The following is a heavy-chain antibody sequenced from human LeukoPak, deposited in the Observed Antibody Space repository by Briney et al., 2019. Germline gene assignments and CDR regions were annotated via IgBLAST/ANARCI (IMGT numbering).Heavy chain of an antibody. V-gene: IGHV4-39*02. CDR2: ICYSGST. CDR3: ARSHSSTWYIGWFDP. J-gene: IGHJ5*02. D-gene: IGHD6-13*01. CDR1: GDSISSSSYY. Sequence: PSETLSLTCAVSGDSISSSSYYWGWIRQPPGKGLEWIGIICYSGSTYYNPSLKSRVTISVDTSKSHFSLKLSSVSAADTALYYCARSHSSTWYIGWFDPWGQGTLVTVSS.